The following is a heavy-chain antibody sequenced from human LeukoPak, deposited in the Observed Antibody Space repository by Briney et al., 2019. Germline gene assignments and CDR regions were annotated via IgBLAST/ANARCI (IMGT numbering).Heavy chain of an antibody. V-gene: IGHV4-59*08. J-gene: IGHJ3*02. CDR3: ARLCSSTSCYVSFDI. CDR1: GGSISSSH. CDR2: ISYSGST. D-gene: IGHD2-2*01. Sequence: SETLSLTCTVSGGSISSSHWSWIRQPPGKGLEWIGYISYSGSTNYNPSLRSRVTISKDTFKNQFSLKLSSVTAADTTVYYCARLCSSTSCYVSFDIWGQGTMVTVSS.